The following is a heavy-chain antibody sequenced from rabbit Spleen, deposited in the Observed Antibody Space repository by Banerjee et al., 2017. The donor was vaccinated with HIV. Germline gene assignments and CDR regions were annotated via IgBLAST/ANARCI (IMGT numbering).Heavy chain of an antibody. CDR2: TNAATGKP. D-gene: IGHD1-1*01. V-gene: IGHV1S45*01. Sequence: QQQLVESGGGLVQPEGSLTLTCKASGFSFSDRDVMCWVRQAPGKGLEWIACTNAATGKPVYATWAKGRFTISRTSSTTVTLRMTSLTAADRATYFCARDLVGVIGWNFYLWGQGTLVTVS. CDR1: GFSFSDRDV. J-gene: IGHJ4*01. CDR3: ARDLVGVIGWNFYL.